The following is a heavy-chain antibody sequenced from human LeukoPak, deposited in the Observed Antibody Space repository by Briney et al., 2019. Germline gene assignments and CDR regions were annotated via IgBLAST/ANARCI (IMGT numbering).Heavy chain of an antibody. D-gene: IGHD3-3*01. CDR3: ARGFEYYDFWSGYSDY. V-gene: IGHV3-53*01. CDR1: GFTVSSND. CDR2: IYSGGSP. Sequence: GGSLRLSCAASGFTVSSNDMSWVRQAPGKGLEWVSLIYSGGSPFYADSVKGRFIISRDSSKNTMYLQMNSLRTEDTAVYYCARGFEYYDFWSGYSDYWGQGTLVTVSS. J-gene: IGHJ4*02.